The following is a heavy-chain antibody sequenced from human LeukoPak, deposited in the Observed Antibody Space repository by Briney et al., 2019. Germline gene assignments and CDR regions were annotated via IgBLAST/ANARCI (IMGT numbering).Heavy chain of an antibody. J-gene: IGHJ4*02. CDR2: ISDPHSGSET. CDR1: GFTFSSYT. Sequence: QAGGSLRLSCAASGFTFSSYTMNWVRQALGQGLEWVSTISDPHSGSETHYADSVKGRFTISRDNSKNTLYLQMNSLRAEDTAVYYCAKDHRYDSSGPYYFDYWGQETLVTVSS. V-gene: IGHV3-23*01. CDR3: AKDHRYDSSGPYYFDY. D-gene: IGHD3-22*01.